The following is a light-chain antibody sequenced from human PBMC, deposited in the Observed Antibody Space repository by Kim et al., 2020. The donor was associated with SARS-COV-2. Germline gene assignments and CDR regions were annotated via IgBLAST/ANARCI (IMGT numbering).Light chain of an antibody. J-gene: IGLJ3*02. CDR1: SGHSNDF. V-gene: IGLV4-60*03. Sequence: SSVKLTSTLSSGHSNDFIAWHQQQPGKAPRFLMKVEGSGSYNKGGGVPDRFSGSRSGADRYLIISNLHSEDEADYYCETWDSNIQVFGGGTQLTVL. CDR3: ETWDSNIQV. CDR2: VEGSGSY.